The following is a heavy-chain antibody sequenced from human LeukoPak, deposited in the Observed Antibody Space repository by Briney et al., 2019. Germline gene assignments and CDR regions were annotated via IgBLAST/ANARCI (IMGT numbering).Heavy chain of an antibody. Sequence: GGSLRLSCAASGFTFSSYSMNWVRQAPGEGLEWVSYISSLSGSIYYADSVKGRFTISRDNAKNSLYLQMNSLRAEDTAVYYSAKDRESITMIVVVITTTRPYFDYWGQGTLVTVSS. D-gene: IGHD3-22*01. J-gene: IGHJ4*02. V-gene: IGHV3-48*01. CDR3: AKDRESITMIVVVITTTRPYFDY. CDR2: ISSLSGSI. CDR1: GFTFSSYS.